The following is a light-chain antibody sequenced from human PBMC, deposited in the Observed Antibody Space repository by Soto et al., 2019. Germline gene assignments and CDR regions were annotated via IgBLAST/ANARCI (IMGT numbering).Light chain of an antibody. CDR2: GAS. V-gene: IGKV3-20*01. CDR1: QSVGSSY. J-gene: IGKJ1*01. Sequence: EIVLTQSPGTLYLSPGERASLSCRASQSVGSSYLAWYQQHPGRAPRLLMYGASRRATGIPDRFSGSGSGTEFTLTISSLQSEDFAVYYCHQYNFWPTFGQGTRWIS. CDR3: HQYNFWPT.